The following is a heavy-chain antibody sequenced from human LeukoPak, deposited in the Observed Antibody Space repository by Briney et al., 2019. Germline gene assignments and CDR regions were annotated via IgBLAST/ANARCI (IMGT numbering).Heavy chain of an antibody. D-gene: IGHD2-15*01. J-gene: IGHJ5*02. V-gene: IGHV5-51*01. CDR2: IYPGDSDT. Sequence: GEPLKISCKGSGYSFTSYWIGWVRQMPGKGLEWMGIIYPGDSDTRYSPSFQGQVTTSADKSISTAYLQWSSLKASDTAMYYCARLRGYCSGGSCYSDWFDPWGQGTLVTVSS. CDR1: GYSFTSYW. CDR3: ARLRGYCSGGSCYSDWFDP.